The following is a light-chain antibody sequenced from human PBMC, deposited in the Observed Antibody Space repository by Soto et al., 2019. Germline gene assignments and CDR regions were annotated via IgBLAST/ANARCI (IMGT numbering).Light chain of an antibody. J-gene: IGKJ2*01. CDR2: GAS. CDR3: QEYGSSPPT. V-gene: IGKV3-20*01. Sequence: PGARATLSCRASQSVSSNFLAWYQQKPGQAPRLLIYGASSRATGIPDRFSGSGSGTDFTLTISRLEPEDFAVYYCQEYGSSPPTFGQGTKLEIK. CDR1: QSVSSNF.